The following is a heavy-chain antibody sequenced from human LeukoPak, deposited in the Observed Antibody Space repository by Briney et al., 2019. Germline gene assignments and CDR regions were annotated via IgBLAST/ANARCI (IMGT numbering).Heavy chain of an antibody. Sequence: GGSLRLSCAASGFTFSDYYMSWIRQAPGKGLEWVSYISSNANTIYYADSVKGRFTISRDNAKNSLYLQMNSLRAEDTAVYYCARDGSYYYDSSGYPAPAEFDYWGQGTLVTVSS. D-gene: IGHD3-22*01. CDR1: GFTFSDYY. CDR2: ISSNANTI. J-gene: IGHJ4*02. V-gene: IGHV3-11*04. CDR3: ARDGSYYYDSSGYPAPAEFDY.